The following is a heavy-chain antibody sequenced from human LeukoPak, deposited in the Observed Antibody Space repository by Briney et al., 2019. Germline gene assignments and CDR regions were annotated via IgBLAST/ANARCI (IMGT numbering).Heavy chain of an antibody. D-gene: IGHD3-3*01. Sequence: GGSLRLSCAASGFTFSRYWTSWVHQAPGKGLEWVANIKQDGSDKDYVDSVKGRFTISRDNAMNSLYLQMNSLRAEDTAVYYCARLNYDFWSGVWEGYYMDVWGKGTTVTVSS. J-gene: IGHJ6*03. CDR3: ARLNYDFWSGVWEGYYMDV. V-gene: IGHV3-7*01. CDR1: GFTFSRYW. CDR2: IKQDGSDK.